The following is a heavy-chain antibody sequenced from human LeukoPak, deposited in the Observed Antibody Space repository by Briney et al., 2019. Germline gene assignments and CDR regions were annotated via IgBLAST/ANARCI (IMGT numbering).Heavy chain of an antibody. V-gene: IGHV4-59*01. CDR1: GGSISSYY. CDR2: NYDSGST. Sequence: SEALSLTCTVSGGSISSYYWSWIRQPPGKGLEWIGNNYDSGSTNYNPSLKSRVTISVDTSKNQFSLKLSSVTAADTAVYYCARGGTTVTPGLLWFDPWGQGTLVTVSS. D-gene: IGHD4-17*01. CDR3: ARGGTTVTPGLLWFDP. J-gene: IGHJ5*02.